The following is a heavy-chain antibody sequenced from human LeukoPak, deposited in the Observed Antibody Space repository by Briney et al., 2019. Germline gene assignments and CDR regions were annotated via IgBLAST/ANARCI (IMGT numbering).Heavy chain of an antibody. J-gene: IGHJ4*02. Sequence: GASVTVSCKASGDTFTGYYMHWVGQAPGQGLEWMGWINPNSGGTNYAQKFQGRVTMTRDTSISTAYMELSRLRSDDPAVYYRAKFPCSVLFSAAIDYWGQGTLVTVSS. CDR2: INPNSGGT. CDR3: AKFPCSVLFSAAIDY. V-gene: IGHV1-2*02. CDR1: GDTFTGYY. D-gene: IGHD2-15*01.